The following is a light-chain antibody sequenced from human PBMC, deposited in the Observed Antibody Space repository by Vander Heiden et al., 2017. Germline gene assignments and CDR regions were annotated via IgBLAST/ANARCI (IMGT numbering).Light chain of an antibody. V-gene: IGKV3-20*01. CDR3: QQYGSSPLLT. CDR2: GAS. CDR1: QSVSSSY. J-gene: IGKJ4*01. Sequence: IVLTQSPRSLSLSPGERATLSCRASQSVSSSYLAWYQQKPGQAPRLLIYGASSRATGIPDRFSGSGSGTDFTLTISRLEPEDFAVYYCQQYGSSPLLTFGGGTKVEIK.